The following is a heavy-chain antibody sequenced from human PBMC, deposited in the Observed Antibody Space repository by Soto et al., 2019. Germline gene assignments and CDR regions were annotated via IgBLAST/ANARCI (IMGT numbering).Heavy chain of an antibody. D-gene: IGHD6-6*01. CDR2: IHYSGST. J-gene: IGHJ5*02. V-gene: IGHV4-59*01. CDR1: GDSISSYY. Sequence: SETLSLTCTVSGDSISSYYWGWIRQPPGKGLEWIGYIHYSGSTNYNPSLKSRVTISVDTPKNQFSLKVNSMTAADTAVYYCARGGLAARKGRWFDPWGQGTLVTVSS. CDR3: ARGGLAARKGRWFDP.